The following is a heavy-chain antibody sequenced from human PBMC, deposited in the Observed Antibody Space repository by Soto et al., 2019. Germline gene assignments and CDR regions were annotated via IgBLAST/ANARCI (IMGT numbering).Heavy chain of an antibody. J-gene: IGHJ5*02. CDR2: IIPIFGTA. D-gene: IGHD6-6*01. CDR3: AHIGLSIAAHRRYNWFDP. CDR1: GGTFSSYA. V-gene: IGHV1-69*01. Sequence: QVQLVQSGAEVKKPGSSVKVSCKASGGTFSSYAISWVRQAPGQGLEWMGGIIPIFGTANYAQKFQGRVTITADESASTAYMELSSLRSEDTAVYYCAHIGLSIAAHRRYNWFDPWGQGTLVTVSS.